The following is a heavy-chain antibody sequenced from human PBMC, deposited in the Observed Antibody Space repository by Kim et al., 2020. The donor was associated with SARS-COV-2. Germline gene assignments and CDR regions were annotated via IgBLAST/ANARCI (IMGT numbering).Heavy chain of an antibody. V-gene: IGHV4-39*01. Sequence: SETLSLTCTVSGGSISSSSYYWGWIRQPPGEGLEWIGSIYYSGSTYYNPSLNSRVTISVDTSKNQFSLKLSSVTAAATAVYYCASHLLWYQLRGYYLGM. D-gene: IGHD2-2*01. J-gene: IGHJ6*01. CDR1: GGSISSSSYY. CDR2: IYYSGST. CDR3: ASHLLWYQLRGYYLGM.